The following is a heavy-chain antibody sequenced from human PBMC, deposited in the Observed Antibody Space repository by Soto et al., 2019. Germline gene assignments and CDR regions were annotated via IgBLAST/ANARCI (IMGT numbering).Heavy chain of an antibody. CDR2: ISYDGSNK. Sequence: GGSLRLSCAASGFTFSSYGMHWVRQAPGKGLEWVAVISYDGSNKYYADTVKGQFTISRDNSKNTLYLQMNSLRAEDTAVYYCANSWNPGYSGYDFDYWGQGTLVTVSS. CDR1: GFTFSSYG. D-gene: IGHD5-12*01. V-gene: IGHV3-30*18. J-gene: IGHJ4*02. CDR3: ANSWNPGYSGYDFDY.